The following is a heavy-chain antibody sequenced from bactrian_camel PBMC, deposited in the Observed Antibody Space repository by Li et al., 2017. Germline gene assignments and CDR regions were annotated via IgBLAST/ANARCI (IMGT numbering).Heavy chain of an antibody. J-gene: IGHJ4*01. V-gene: IGHV3S1*01. D-gene: IGHD1*01. Sequence: QVQLVESGGGSVESGGSLKLSCAASGYPYTSICMGYFRQAPGKEREGVAAIYTREGKTYYADSVKGRFTIPRDNAANTLTLQMNSLKPEDTAMYYCAADVRWGRGPRSPSP. CDR1: GYPYTSIC. CDR2: IYTREGKT.